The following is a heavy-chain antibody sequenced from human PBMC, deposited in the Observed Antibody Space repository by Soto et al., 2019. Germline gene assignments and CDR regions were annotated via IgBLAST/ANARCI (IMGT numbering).Heavy chain of an antibody. Sequence: ASVKVSCKASGYTFTYYHVHWVRQAPGQGLEWMGIINPYGGDTTYAQKFQGRVTMTRDTSTSTVYMEMSSLRSEDTALYYCARPPYTSGLLLYLDYWGQGALVTVS. J-gene: IGHJ4*02. V-gene: IGHV1-46*01. CDR2: INPYGGDT. CDR3: ARPPYTSGLLLYLDY. CDR1: GYTFTYYH. D-gene: IGHD5-18*01.